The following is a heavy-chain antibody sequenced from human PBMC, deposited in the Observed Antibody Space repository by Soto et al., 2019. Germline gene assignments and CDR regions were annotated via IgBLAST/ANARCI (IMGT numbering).Heavy chain of an antibody. D-gene: IGHD3-3*01. V-gene: IGHV4-39*01. CDR3: ARPRGLRFSVADVFDI. CDR1: GGSISSSSFY. Sequence: SETLSLTCTVSGGSISSSSFYWGWIRQPPGKGLEWIGSIYFSGTTYYNPSLKSRLTISVDTSKNQFSLKLISVTAADTTVYYCARPRGLRFSVADVFDIWGQVTMVTASS. CDR2: IYFSGTT. J-gene: IGHJ3*02.